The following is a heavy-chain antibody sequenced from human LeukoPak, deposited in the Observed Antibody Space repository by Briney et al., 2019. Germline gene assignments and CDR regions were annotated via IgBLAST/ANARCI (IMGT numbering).Heavy chain of an antibody. J-gene: IGHJ4*02. Sequence: SETLSLTCTVSGGSISSYYWSWIRQPPGKGLEWIGYIYYSGSTNYNPSLKSRVTISVDTSKNQFSLKLSSVTAADTAVYDCARGDDYCSGGSCRHFDYWGQGTLVTVSS. D-gene: IGHD2-15*01. CDR3: ARGDDYCSGGSCRHFDY. CDR2: IYYSGST. CDR1: GGSISSYY. V-gene: IGHV4-59*01.